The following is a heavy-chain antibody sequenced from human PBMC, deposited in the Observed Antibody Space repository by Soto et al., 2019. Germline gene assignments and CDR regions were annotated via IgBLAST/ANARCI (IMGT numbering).Heavy chain of an antibody. Sequence: QVQLQESGPGLVKPSETLSLTCTVSGVPVSSGSNHWSWIRQPPGKGLEWIGYISHSGNTDYSSSLARRAIISIDSSNNQFSLKLSSVTAADTAVYYCARDVSDSGWLDCWGQGTLVTVSS. CDR1: GVPVSSGSNH. V-gene: IGHV4-61*01. CDR2: ISHSGNT. CDR3: ARDVSDSGWLDC. D-gene: IGHD5-12*01. J-gene: IGHJ4*02.